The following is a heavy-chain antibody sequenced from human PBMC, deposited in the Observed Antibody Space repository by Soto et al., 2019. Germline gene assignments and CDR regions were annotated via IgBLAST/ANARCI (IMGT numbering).Heavy chain of an antibody. CDR3: ARGGGNGDAFDV. D-gene: IGHD2-15*01. J-gene: IGHJ3*01. Sequence: QVQLQESGPRLVKPSDTLSLTCAVSGYSISSSNWWGWIRQPPGKGLEWIGYIHYSGITYDNPSLNSRVTMSVDTSKNKFTLKLSSVTAVDTALYYCARGGGNGDAFDVWGQGTLVTVSS. CDR2: IHYSGIT. CDR1: GYSISSSNW. V-gene: IGHV4-28*03.